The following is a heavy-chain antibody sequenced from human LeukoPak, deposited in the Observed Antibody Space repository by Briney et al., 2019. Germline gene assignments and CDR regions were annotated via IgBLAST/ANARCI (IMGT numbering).Heavy chain of an antibody. D-gene: IGHD2-2*02. V-gene: IGHV4-34*01. J-gene: IGHJ4*02. CDR2: INHSGST. Sequence: PSETLSLTCAVYGGSFSGYYWSWIRQPPGKGLELIGEINHSGSTNYNPSLKSRVTISVDTSKNQFSLKLSSVTAADTAVYYCARVRYCSSTSCYRYYFDYWGQGTLVTVSS. CDR3: ARVRYCSSTSCYRYYFDY. CDR1: GGSFSGYY.